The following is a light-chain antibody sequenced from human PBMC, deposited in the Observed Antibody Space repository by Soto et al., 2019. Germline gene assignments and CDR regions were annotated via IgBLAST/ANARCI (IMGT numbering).Light chain of an antibody. CDR1: EDISNY. V-gene: IGKV1-27*01. Sequence: DIQMTQSPSSLSASVGDRVTITCRASEDISNYLAWYQQKPGKVPKLLIYGASTLQSGGPSRFSGSGSGTDFALNISSLQTEDVSTYYCQNSTRAPWTFGQVTNVVSK. CDR2: GAS. CDR3: QNSTRAPWT. J-gene: IGKJ1*01.